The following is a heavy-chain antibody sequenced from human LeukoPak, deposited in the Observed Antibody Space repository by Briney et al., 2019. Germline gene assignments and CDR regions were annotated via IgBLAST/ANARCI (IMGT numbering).Heavy chain of an antibody. D-gene: IGHD2-2*01. Sequence: GASVKVSCKASGYTFTSYGISWVRQAPGQGLEWMGWISAYNGNTNYAQKLQGRVTMTTDTSTSTAYMGLRSLRSDDTAVYYCARDLVPRYCSSPSCSVPNWFDPWGQRTLVTVSS. CDR3: ARDLVPRYCSSPSCSVPNWFDP. J-gene: IGHJ5*02. V-gene: IGHV1-18*01. CDR2: ISAYNGNT. CDR1: GYTFTSYG.